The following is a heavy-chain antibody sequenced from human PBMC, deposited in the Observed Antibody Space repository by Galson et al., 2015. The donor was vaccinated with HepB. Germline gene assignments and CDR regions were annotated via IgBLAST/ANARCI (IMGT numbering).Heavy chain of an antibody. CDR3: AKREEGYYYDSSGYGKFDY. CDR1: GFTFSSYA. CDR2: ISGSGGST. V-gene: IGHV3-23*01. Sequence: SLRLSCAASGFTFSSYAMSWVRQAPGKGLEWVSAISGSGGSTYYADSVKGRFTISRDNSKNTLYLQMNSLRAEDTAVYYCAKREEGYYYDSSGYGKFDYWGQGTLVTVSS. D-gene: IGHD3-22*01. J-gene: IGHJ4*02.